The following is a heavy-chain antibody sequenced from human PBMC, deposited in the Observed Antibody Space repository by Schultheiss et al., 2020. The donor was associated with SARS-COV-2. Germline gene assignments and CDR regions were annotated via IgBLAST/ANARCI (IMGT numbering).Heavy chain of an antibody. D-gene: IGHD3-16*02. Sequence: GGSLRLSCAASGFTFSSYGMHWVRQAPGKGLEWVAVIWYDGSNKYYADSVKGRFTISRDNSKNTLYLQMNSLRAEDTAVYYCAKDVYDYVWGSYRDFDYWGQGTLVTVSS. V-gene: IGHV3-33*06. CDR3: AKDVYDYVWGSYRDFDY. CDR1: GFTFSSYG. J-gene: IGHJ4*02. CDR2: IWYDGSNK.